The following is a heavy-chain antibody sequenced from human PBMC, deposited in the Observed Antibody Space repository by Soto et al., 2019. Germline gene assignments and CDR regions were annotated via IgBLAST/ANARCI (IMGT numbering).Heavy chain of an antibody. D-gene: IGHD2-15*01. CDR2: TYYRSKWYN. Sequence: SQTLSLTCAISGDSVSSNSAAWNWIRQSPSRGLEWLGRTYYRSKWYNDYALSVKSRITINPDTSKNQFSLQLNSVTPEDTAVYYCARGAYCSGGSCYWWFDPWGQGTLVTVSS. CDR3: ARGAYCSGGSCYWWFDP. J-gene: IGHJ5*02. V-gene: IGHV6-1*01. CDR1: GDSVSSNSAA.